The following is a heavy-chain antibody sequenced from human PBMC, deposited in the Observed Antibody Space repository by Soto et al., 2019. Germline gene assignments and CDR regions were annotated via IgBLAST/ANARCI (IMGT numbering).Heavy chain of an antibody. V-gene: IGHV4-34*01. J-gene: IGHJ4*02. CDR3: ARGLSQGIDY. Sequence: SETLSLTCAVYGGSFSGYYWSWIRQPPGRGLEWIGEINHSGSTNYNPSLKSRVTISVDTSENQFSLKLSSVTAADTAVYYCARGLSQGIDYWGQGTLVTVSS. CDR2: INHSGST. CDR1: GGSFSGYY.